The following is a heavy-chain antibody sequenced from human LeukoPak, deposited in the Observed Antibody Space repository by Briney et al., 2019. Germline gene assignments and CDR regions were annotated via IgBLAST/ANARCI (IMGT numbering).Heavy chain of an antibody. V-gene: IGHV3-23*01. CDR1: GFTFSSYA. CDR2: ISGSGGST. D-gene: IGHD5-18*01. CDR3: AEDHEYSYGPTY. J-gene: IGHJ4*02. Sequence: PGGSLRLSCAASGFTFSSYAMSWVRQAPGKGLEWVPAISGSGGSTYYADSVKGRFTISRDNSKNTLYLQMNSLRAEDTAVYYCAEDHEYSYGPTYWGQGTLVTVSS.